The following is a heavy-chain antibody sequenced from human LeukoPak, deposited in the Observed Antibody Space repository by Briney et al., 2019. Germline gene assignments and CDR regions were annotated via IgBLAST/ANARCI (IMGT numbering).Heavy chain of an antibody. CDR3: ARDDNYGIFVNVDY. Sequence: GASVKVSCKASGYTFTSYAMHWVRQAPGQRLEWMGWINAGNGNTKYSQEFQGRVTLTTDTSTSTAYMELSSLRSDDTAVYYCARDDNYGIFVNVDYWGQGTLVTVSS. CDR1: GYTFTSYA. D-gene: IGHD4-11*01. V-gene: IGHV1-3*01. J-gene: IGHJ4*02. CDR2: INAGNGNT.